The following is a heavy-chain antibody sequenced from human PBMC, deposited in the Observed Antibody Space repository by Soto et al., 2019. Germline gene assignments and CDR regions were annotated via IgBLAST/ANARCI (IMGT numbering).Heavy chain of an antibody. CDR1: GFTFSSYG. Sequence: GGSLRLSCAASGFTFSSYGMHWVRQAPGKGLERVAVISYDGSNKYYADSVKGRFTISRDNSKNTLYLQMNSLRAEDTAVYYCASGYDSSGYSDWGQGTLVTVSS. V-gene: IGHV3-30*03. CDR2: ISYDGSNK. CDR3: ASGYDSSGYSD. J-gene: IGHJ4*02. D-gene: IGHD3-22*01.